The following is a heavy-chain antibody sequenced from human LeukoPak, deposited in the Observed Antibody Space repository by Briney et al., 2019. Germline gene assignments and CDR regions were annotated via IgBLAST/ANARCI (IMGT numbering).Heavy chain of an antibody. CDR1: GLTFTKAW. V-gene: IGHV3-15*01. J-gene: IGHJ3*02. CDR2: IKSNTDGGTT. Sequence: GGSLRLSCAASGLTFTKAWMTWVRLAPGEGLEWVGRIKSNTDGGTTDYAAPVKGRFTISRDDSKNTLYLQMNNLKTEDTAVYYCTTNPYDKSGYHIWGQGTMVTVSS. CDR3: TTNPYDKSGYHI. D-gene: IGHD3-22*01.